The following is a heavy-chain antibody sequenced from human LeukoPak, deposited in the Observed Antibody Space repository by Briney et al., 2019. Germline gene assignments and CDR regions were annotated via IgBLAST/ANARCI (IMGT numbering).Heavy chain of an antibody. CDR2: VGISSGNT. D-gene: IGHD1-1*01. Sequence: GGSLGSSGEAPGFTFSDYSMTWVGQAPGKGLEWISWVGISSGNTKYADSVKGRFTISGDNAKNSLYLQMNSLRVEDTAVYYCARDHNYAFDNWGQGTLVTVSS. J-gene: IGHJ4*02. V-gene: IGHV3-48*04. CDR1: GFTFSDYS. CDR3: ARDHNYAFDN.